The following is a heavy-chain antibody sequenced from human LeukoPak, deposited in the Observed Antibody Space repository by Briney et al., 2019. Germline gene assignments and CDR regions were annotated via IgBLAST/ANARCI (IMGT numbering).Heavy chain of an antibody. D-gene: IGHD3-16*01. V-gene: IGHV3-7*03. J-gene: IGHJ4*02. Sequence: GTSLRLSCAASGFTFSSYWMSWVRQAPGKGLEWVANIKPDGSEKNYVDSVKGRFTISRDNAKNSLYLQMNSLRAEDTAVYYCARDMPFGVYWGQGTLVTVSS. CDR2: IKPDGSEK. CDR1: GFTFSSYW. CDR3: ARDMPFGVY.